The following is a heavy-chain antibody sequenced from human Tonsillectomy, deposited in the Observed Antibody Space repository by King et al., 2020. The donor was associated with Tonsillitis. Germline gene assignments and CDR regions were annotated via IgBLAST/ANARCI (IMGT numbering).Heavy chain of an antibody. CDR3: AGEMPGDYGDYALDY. J-gene: IGHJ4*02. Sequence: VQLVESGGGVVKPGRSLRLSCAASGFTFSNYAMHWVRQAPGKGLEWVALISYDGSNKYNAVSVKGRFIISRDNSKNTLYLKMNGLRSEETAVYYCAGEMPGDYGDYALDYWGQGTLVTVSS. CDR2: ISYDGSNK. CDR1: GFTFSNYA. V-gene: IGHV3-30*04. D-gene: IGHD4-17*01.